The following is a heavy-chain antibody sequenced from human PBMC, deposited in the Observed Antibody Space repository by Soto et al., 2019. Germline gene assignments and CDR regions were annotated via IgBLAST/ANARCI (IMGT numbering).Heavy chain of an antibody. CDR2: IVVGSGNT. V-gene: IGHV1-58*02. Sequence: SVKVSCKASGFTFTSSAMQWVRPARGQRLEWIGWIVVGSGNTNYAQKFQERVTITRDMSTSTAYMELSSLRSEDTAVYYCAAGTMVRGAPNYYYMDVWGKGTTVTVSS. CDR3: AAGTMVRGAPNYYYMDV. J-gene: IGHJ6*03. CDR1: GFTFTSSA. D-gene: IGHD3-10*01.